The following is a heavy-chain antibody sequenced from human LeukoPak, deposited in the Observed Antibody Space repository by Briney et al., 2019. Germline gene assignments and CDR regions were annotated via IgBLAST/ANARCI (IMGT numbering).Heavy chain of an antibody. V-gene: IGHV3-53*01. Sequence: GGSLRLSCAASGFTFSTYPMHWVRQAPGKGLEWVSVIYSGGSTYYADSVKGRFTISRDNSKNTLYLQMNSLRAEDTAVYYCARSNYYDSSGYAYDYWGQGTLVTVSS. CDR1: GFTFSTYP. CDR2: IYSGGST. CDR3: ARSNYYDSSGYAYDY. D-gene: IGHD3-22*01. J-gene: IGHJ4*02.